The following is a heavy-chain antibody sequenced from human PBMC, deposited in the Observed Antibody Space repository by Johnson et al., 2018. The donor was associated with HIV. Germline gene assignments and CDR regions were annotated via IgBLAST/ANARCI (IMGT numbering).Heavy chain of an antibody. V-gene: IGHV3-66*04. J-gene: IGHJ3*02. CDR3: ARHNWNDLAFDI. D-gene: IGHD1-20*01. CDR2: IYSDGST. Sequence: EVQVVESGGGLVQPGGSLRLSCAASKFTVSSNYMSWVRQAPGKGLEWVSVIYSDGSTYYSDSVKGRFTISRDNSKNTVHLQMNSLRAEDTAVYYCARHNWNDLAFDIWGQGTMVTVSS. CDR1: KFTVSSNY.